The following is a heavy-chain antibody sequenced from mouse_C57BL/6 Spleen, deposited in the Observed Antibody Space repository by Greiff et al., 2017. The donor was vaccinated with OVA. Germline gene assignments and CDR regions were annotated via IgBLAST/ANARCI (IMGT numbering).Heavy chain of an antibody. CDR1: GFNIKDDY. Sequence: VQLQQSGAELVRPGASVKLSCTASGFNIKDDYMHWVKQRPEQGLEWIGWIDPENGDTEYASKFQGKATITADTSSITAYLQLSSLTSEDTAVYYFTINPPYYYAPGGAMDYWGQGTSVTVSS. D-gene: IGHD1-1*01. CDR2: IDPENGDT. CDR3: TINPPYYYAPGGAMDY. V-gene: IGHV14-4*01. J-gene: IGHJ4*01.